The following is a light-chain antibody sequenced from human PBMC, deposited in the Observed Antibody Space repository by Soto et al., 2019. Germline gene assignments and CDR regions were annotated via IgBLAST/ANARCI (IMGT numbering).Light chain of an antibody. CDR1: QDISNY. CDR3: QQYNHVPYT. J-gene: IGKJ2*01. V-gene: IGKV1-33*01. Sequence: DIQMTQSPSSLSASVGDRVTITCQASQDISNYLNWYQEKPGKAPKLLIYAASNLETGVPSRFSGSGSETDFTLTIRSLQPEDTATYYCQQYNHVPYTFGQGTKLEIK. CDR2: AAS.